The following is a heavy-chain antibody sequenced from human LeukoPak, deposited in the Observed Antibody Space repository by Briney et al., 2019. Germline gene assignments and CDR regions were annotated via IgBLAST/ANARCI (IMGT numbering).Heavy chain of an antibody. CDR1: GFTFSSYA. D-gene: IGHD3-22*01. J-gene: IGHJ4*02. CDR3: ARDRDYYDSSGSN. Sequence: GGSLRLSCSASGFTFSSYAMHWVRQAPGKGLEYVSAIVSNAGSTYYADSVKGRFTISRDNSKNTLYLQMNSLRAEDTAVYYCARDRDYYDSSGSNWGQGTLVTVSS. CDR2: IVSNAGST. V-gene: IGHV3-64*04.